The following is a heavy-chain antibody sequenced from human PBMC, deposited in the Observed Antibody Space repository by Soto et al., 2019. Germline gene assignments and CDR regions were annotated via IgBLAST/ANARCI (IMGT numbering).Heavy chain of an antibody. CDR1: GFIFSDYY. J-gene: IGHJ4*02. CDR3: ARTWGGCSSTSCYRYFDY. V-gene: IGHV3-11*01. D-gene: IGHD2-2*01. CDR2: ISSSGSAM. Sequence: GGSLRLSCAASGFIFSDYYMSWIRQAPGKGLEWLSYISSSGSAMSYADSVTGRFTISRDSAKNSLYLQMNSLRAEDTAVYYCARTWGGCSSTSCYRYFDYWGQGTLVTVSS.